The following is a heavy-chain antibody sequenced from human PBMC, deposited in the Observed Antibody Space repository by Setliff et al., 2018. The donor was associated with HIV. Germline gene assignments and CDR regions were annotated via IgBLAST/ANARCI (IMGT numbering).Heavy chain of an antibody. CDR2: INPNTGDT. J-gene: IGHJ3*02. V-gene: IGHV1-2*06. CDR1: GYTFTGYY. Sequence: ASVKVSCKTSGYTFTGYYIHWVRQVPGQGLEWMGRINPNTGDTNYAQKFQGRVTMTRDTSISTAYMELSRLRSDDTAVYYCARRGRQQSDAFDIWGQGTMVTVSS. D-gene: IGHD6-13*01. CDR3: ARRGRQQSDAFDI.